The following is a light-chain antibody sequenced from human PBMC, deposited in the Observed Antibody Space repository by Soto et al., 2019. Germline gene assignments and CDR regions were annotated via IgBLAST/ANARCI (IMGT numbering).Light chain of an antibody. J-gene: IGKJ5*01. CDR2: DAS. V-gene: IGKV1-5*01. Sequence: DIQMTQSPSTLSASVGDRVTITCRASQSIGSWLAWYQQKPGKAPRLLIYDASSLESGVPSRFSGSGSGTEFTLTISSLQSEDFAVYYCQQYTNWPPNTFGQGTRLEIK. CDR1: QSIGSW. CDR3: QQYTNWPPNT.